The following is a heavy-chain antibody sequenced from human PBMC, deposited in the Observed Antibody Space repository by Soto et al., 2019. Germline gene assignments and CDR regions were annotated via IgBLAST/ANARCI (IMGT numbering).Heavy chain of an antibody. V-gene: IGHV4-31*03. D-gene: IGHD1-26*01. CDR2: IYYSGST. Sequence: TSETLSLTCTVSGGSISSGDHYWSWIRQHPGKGLEWIGYIYYSGSTYYNPSLKSRVTISVDTSKNQFSLKLSSVTAADTAVYYCARAPLSIVGATTFDYWGQGTLVTVSS. J-gene: IGHJ4*02. CDR3: ARAPLSIVGATTFDY. CDR1: GGSISSGDHY.